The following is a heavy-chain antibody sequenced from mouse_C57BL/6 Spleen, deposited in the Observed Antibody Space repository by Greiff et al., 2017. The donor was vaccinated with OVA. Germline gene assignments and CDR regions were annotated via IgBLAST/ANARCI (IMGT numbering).Heavy chain of an antibody. D-gene: IGHD1-1*01. Sequence: QVQLQQPGAELVKPGASVKMSCKASGYTFTSYWITWVKQRPGQGLEWIGDIYPGSGSTNYNEKFKSKATLTVDTSSSTAYMQLSSLTSEDSAVYYCARNYGSSYVVNFDYWGQGTTLTVSS. J-gene: IGHJ2*01. CDR3: ARNYGSSYVVNFDY. V-gene: IGHV1-55*01. CDR1: GYTFTSYW. CDR2: IYPGSGST.